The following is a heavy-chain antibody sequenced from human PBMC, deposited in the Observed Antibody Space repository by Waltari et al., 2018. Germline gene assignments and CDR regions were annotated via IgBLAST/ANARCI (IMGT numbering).Heavy chain of an antibody. CDR3: ARDWGAMIDAFDI. Sequence: QVQLQESGPGLVKPSQTLSLTCTVPGGSISSGSYYWSWIRQPAGKGLGWIGRIYSRGSTNYNPSLKSRVTISVDTSKNQFSLKLSSVTAADTAVYYCARDWGAMIDAFDIWGQGTMVTVSS. D-gene: IGHD3-22*01. CDR1: GGSISSGSYY. J-gene: IGHJ3*02. V-gene: IGHV4-61*02. CDR2: IYSRGST.